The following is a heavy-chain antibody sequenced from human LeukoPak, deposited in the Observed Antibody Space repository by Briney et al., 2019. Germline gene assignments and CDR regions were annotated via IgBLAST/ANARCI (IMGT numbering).Heavy chain of an antibody. V-gene: IGHV4-34*01. CDR1: GGSFSGYY. CDR2: INHSGST. CDR3: ARVGGYSYQELYYFDY. Sequence: PSETLSLTCAVYGGSFSGYYWSWIRQPPGKGLEWIGEINHSGSTNYNPSLKSRVTISVDTSKSQFSLKLSSVTAADTAVYYCARVGGYSYQELYYFDYWGQGTLVTVSS. J-gene: IGHJ4*02. D-gene: IGHD5-18*01.